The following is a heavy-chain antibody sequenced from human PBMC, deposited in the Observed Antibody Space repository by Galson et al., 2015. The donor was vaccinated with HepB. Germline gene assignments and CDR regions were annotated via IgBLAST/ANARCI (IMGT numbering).Heavy chain of an antibody. J-gene: IGHJ3*02. V-gene: IGHV3-66*02. CDR3: ARRGGGGRAFDI. CDR2: IYSGDNT. Sequence: SLRLPCAASGFTVSNSFMTWVRQAPGKGLEWVSIIYSGDNTYYADSAKGRFTISRDNSNNTLFLQMNSLRTEDTAVYCCARRGGGGRAFDIWGQGTMVTVSS. CDR1: GFTVSNSF. D-gene: IGHD3-16*01.